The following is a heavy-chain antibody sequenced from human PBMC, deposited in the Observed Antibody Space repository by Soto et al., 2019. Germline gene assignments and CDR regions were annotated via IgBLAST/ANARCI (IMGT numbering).Heavy chain of an antibody. CDR3: EKGGAPSKYYMDV. V-gene: IGHV3-23*01. CDR1: GFTFSNYA. D-gene: IGHD3-16*01. J-gene: IGHJ6*03. CDR2: ITGSGGST. Sequence: GGSLRLSCAASGFTFSNYAMSWVHQAPGKGLEWVSSITGSGGSTYYSDSVKGRFTISRDNSKNTLYLQMNSLRAEDTAVYYCEKGGAPSKYYMDVWGKGTTVTVSS.